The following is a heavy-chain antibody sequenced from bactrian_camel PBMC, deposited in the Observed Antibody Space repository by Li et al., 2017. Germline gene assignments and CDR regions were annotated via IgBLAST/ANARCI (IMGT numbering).Heavy chain of an antibody. CDR1: AYTYNSDC. J-gene: IGHJ4*01. Sequence: HVQLVESGGGSVQAGGSLRLSCAASAYTYNSDCKGWFRQAPGKGLEWVSTIYTGDGRTKSADSVKGRFTMSRDNAKNVLYLQMNNLKSEDTALYYCEKALGGGNYYTGEYNYWGQGTQVTVS. CDR2: IYTGDGRT. V-gene: IGHV3S1*01. CDR3: EKALGGGNYYTGEYNY. D-gene: IGHD2*01.